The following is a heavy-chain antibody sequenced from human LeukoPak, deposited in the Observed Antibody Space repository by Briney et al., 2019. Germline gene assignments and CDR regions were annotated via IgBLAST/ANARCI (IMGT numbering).Heavy chain of an antibody. CDR1: GYTLTELS. CDR3: ATAKAVAGTPGFDY. J-gene: IGHJ4*02. D-gene: IGHD6-13*01. CDR2: FDPEDGET. V-gene: IGHV1-24*01. Sequence: ASVKVSCKVSGYTLTELSMHWVRQAPGKGFEWMGGFDPEDGETIYAQKFQGRVTMTEDTSTDTAYMELSSLRSEDTAVYYCATAKAVAGTPGFDYWGQGTLVTVSS.